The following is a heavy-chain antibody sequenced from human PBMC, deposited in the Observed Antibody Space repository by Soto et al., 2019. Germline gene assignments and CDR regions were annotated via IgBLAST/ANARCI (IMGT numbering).Heavy chain of an antibody. V-gene: IGHV4-59*01. CDR2: IYYSGST. Sequence: SETLSLTCTVSGGSISSYYWSWIRQPPGKGLEWIGYIYYSGSTNHNPSLKSRVTISVDTYKNQFSLKLSSVTAADTAVYYCARDEGRFLEWSDAFDIWGQGTMVTVSS. J-gene: IGHJ3*02. CDR3: ARDEGRFLEWSDAFDI. CDR1: GGSISSYY. D-gene: IGHD3-3*01.